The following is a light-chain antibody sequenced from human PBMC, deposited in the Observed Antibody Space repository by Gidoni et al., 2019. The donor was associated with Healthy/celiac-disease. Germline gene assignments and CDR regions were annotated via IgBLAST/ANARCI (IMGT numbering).Light chain of an antibody. Sequence: DIQMTQSPSSLSASVGDRVTITCRSSQSISSYLNWYQQKPGKATKLLIYAASSLQSGVPSRFSGSGSGTDFTINSSSRQTEDFATYYCQQSYSTPRTFGKGTKVEIK. J-gene: IGKJ1*01. V-gene: IGKV1-39*01. CDR1: QSISSY. CDR3: QQSYSTPRT. CDR2: AAS.